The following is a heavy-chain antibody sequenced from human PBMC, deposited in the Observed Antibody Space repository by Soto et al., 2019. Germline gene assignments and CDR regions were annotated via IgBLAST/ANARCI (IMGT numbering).Heavy chain of an antibody. CDR1: GYSFTGYY. V-gene: IGHV1-2*02. D-gene: IGHD5-18*01. CDR3: VRADSCNSYRTKDL. Sequence: QVQLVQSGAEVKKPGASVKVSCRASGYSFTGYYIHWVRQAPGQGLEWMGWISPNTGDTNYAQKFQGRVTLTRDTSISTFYMELSRLRSDDTAVFFCVRADSCNSYRTKDLWGQGTLVTVSS. J-gene: IGHJ5*02. CDR2: ISPNTGDT.